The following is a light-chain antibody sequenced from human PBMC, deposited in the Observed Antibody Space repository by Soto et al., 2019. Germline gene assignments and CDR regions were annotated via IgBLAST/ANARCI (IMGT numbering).Light chain of an antibody. CDR3: AAWDDSLNVL. Sequence: QSVLTQPPSASGTPGQRVTISCSGSRASIGSNTVTWYQHLPGAAPKLLVYNNNQRPSGVPDRFSGSKSDTSASLAISGLQFEDEAVYYCAAWDDSLNVLFGGGTKLTVL. V-gene: IGLV1-44*01. CDR1: RASIGSNT. J-gene: IGLJ3*02. CDR2: NNN.